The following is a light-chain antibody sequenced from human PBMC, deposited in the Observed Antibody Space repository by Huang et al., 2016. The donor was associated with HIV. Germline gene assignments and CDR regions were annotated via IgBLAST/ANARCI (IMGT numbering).Light chain of an antibody. CDR2: GAS. V-gene: IGKV3-15*01. J-gene: IGKJ2*01. CDR3: QQYNNWPPYT. CDR1: QSVSSN. Sequence: EIVMTQSPATLSVSPGERATLSCRASQSVSSNLAWYPQKPGQAPRLLIDGASTRATDIPARFSGSGSGTEFTLTISSLQSEDFAVYYCQQYNNWPPYTFGQGTKLEIK.